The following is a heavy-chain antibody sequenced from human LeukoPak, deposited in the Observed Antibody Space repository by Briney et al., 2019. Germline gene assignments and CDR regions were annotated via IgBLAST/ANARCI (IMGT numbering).Heavy chain of an antibody. J-gene: IGHJ4*02. Sequence: GGSLRLSCAASGFTFSNYWMHWVRQAPGKGLVWVSRINSDGSSRNYADSVKGRFTISGDNAKNTLYLQMNSLRVEDTAVYYCASASSHRIAAGGDYWGQGTLVTVSS. D-gene: IGHD6-13*01. CDR2: INSDGSSR. CDR1: GFTFSNYW. V-gene: IGHV3-74*01. CDR3: ASASSHRIAAGGDY.